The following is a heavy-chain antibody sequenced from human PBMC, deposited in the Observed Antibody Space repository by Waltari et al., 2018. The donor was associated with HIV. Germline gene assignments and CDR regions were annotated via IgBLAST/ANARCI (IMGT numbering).Heavy chain of an antibody. D-gene: IGHD1-26*01. CDR3: ARIGTFPHNYAIDF. CDR1: GFTFTHYW. J-gene: IGHJ6*02. Sequence: EVQLMESGGGLVQYGGSLRLSCAASGFTFTHYWMSWVRQTPGKGLEWVAYIKDDGSEKYYMGSVKGRFTISRDNAKNSMFLQMNSLRAEDTAVYYCARIGTFPHNYAIDFWGQGTTVTVSS. V-gene: IGHV3-7*01. CDR2: IKDDGSEK.